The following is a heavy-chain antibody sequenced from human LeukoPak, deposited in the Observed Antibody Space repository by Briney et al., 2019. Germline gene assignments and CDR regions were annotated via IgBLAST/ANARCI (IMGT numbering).Heavy chain of an antibody. Sequence: GGSLRLSCAASGFSFSSYGMHWVRQAPGKGLEWVAVISYDGSNKYYADSVKGRFTISRDNSKNTLYLQMNSLRAEDTAVYYCAKEGTGMVRGVEFWGQGTMVTVSS. J-gene: IGHJ3*01. CDR2: ISYDGSNK. V-gene: IGHV3-30*18. CDR1: GFSFSSYG. CDR3: AKEGTGMVRGVEF. D-gene: IGHD3-10*01.